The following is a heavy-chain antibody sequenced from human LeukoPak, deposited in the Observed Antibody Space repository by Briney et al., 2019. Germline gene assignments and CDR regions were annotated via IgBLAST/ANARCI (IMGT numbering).Heavy chain of an antibody. Sequence: PSQTLSLTCTVSGGSISSGGYYWSWIRQPPGKGLEWIGYIYHSGSTYYNPSLKSRVTISVDRSKNQFSLKLSSVTAADTAVYYCARTNADFGVVSPEVSFDYWGQGTLVTVSS. CDR3: ARTNADFGVVSPEVSFDY. V-gene: IGHV4-30-2*01. CDR2: IYHSGST. D-gene: IGHD3-3*01. J-gene: IGHJ4*02. CDR1: GGSISSGGYY.